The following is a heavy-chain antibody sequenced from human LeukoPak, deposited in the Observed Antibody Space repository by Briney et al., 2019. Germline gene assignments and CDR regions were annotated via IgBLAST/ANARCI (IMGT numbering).Heavy chain of an antibody. J-gene: IGHJ6*03. CDR3: ARAGIAARPPYYYYYYMDV. V-gene: IGHV1-69*05. D-gene: IGHD6-6*01. CDR2: IIPIFGTA. CDR1: GGTFSSYA. Sequence: ASVKVSCKASGGTFSSYAISWVRQAPGQGLEWVGRIIPIFGTANYAQKFQGRVTITTDESTSTAYMELSSLRSEDTAVYYCARAGIAARPPYYYYYYMDVWGKGTTVTVSS.